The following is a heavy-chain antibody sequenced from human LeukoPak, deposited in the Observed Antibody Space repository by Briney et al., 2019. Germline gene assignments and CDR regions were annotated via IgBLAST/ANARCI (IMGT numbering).Heavy chain of an antibody. V-gene: IGHV1-69*13. CDR2: IIPIFGTA. CDR1: GGTFSSYA. CDR3: ARWGPTPNLSYSSLDY. J-gene: IGHJ4*02. D-gene: IGHD6-13*01. Sequence: SVKVSCKASGGTFSSYAISWVRQAPGQGLEWMGGIIPIFGTANYAQKFQGRVTITADESTSTAYMELSSLRSEDTAVYYCARWGPTPNLSYSSLDYWGQGTLVTVSS.